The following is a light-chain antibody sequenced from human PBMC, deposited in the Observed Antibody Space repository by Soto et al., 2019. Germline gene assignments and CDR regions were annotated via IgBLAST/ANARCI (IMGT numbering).Light chain of an antibody. CDR2: DAS. V-gene: IGKV1-12*01. Sequence: DIQMTQSPSSVSASVGDRVTITCRASQTISTYLVWYQQQPGKAPNLLISDASSLQSGVPSRFSGSGSGTDFTLTITSLQPEDFATYYYQQANAFPLAFGQGTKVEIK. CDR1: QTISTY. CDR3: QQANAFPLA. J-gene: IGKJ1*01.